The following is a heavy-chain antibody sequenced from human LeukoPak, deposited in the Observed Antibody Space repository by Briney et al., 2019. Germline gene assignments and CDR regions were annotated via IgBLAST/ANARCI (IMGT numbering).Heavy chain of an antibody. CDR1: GGTFSSYA. V-gene: IGHV1-69*13. CDR3: ARAKEGSNPPHFGY. J-gene: IGHJ4*02. Sequence: GASVKVSCKASGGTFSSYAISWVRQAPGQGLGWMGGIIPIFGTANYAQKFQGRVTITADESTSTAYMELSSLRSEDTAVYYCARAKEGSNPPHFGYWGQGTLVTVSS. CDR2: IIPIFGTA. D-gene: IGHD2/OR15-2a*01.